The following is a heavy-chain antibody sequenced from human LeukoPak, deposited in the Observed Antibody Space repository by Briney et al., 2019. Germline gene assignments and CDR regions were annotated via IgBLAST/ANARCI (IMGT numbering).Heavy chain of an antibody. V-gene: IGHV1-18*01. J-gene: IGHJ4*02. CDR2: VSTYNDKK. D-gene: IGHD1-26*01. Sequence: ASVKVSCKASGYRFNTHGISWVRQDPGQGLEWMGWVSTYNDKKDYAQKFQGRVTMTRDTSTTTAYMELGSLRSDDTAVYYCARHSGNYAFDYWGQGTLVTVSS. CDR1: GYRFNTHG. CDR3: ARHSGNYAFDY.